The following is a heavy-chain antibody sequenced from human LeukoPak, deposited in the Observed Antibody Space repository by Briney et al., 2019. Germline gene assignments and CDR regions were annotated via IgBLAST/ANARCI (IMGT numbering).Heavy chain of an antibody. Sequence: PSETLSLTCTVSGGSISSYYWSWIRQPAGKGLDWIGRIYTSGSTNYIPSLKSRVTISVDKSKNQFSLKLSSVTAADTAVYYCARAYYYDSSGYYFFDYWGQGTLVTVSS. CDR2: IYTSGST. CDR3: ARAYYYDSSGYYFFDY. J-gene: IGHJ4*02. V-gene: IGHV4-4*07. CDR1: GGSISSYY. D-gene: IGHD3-22*01.